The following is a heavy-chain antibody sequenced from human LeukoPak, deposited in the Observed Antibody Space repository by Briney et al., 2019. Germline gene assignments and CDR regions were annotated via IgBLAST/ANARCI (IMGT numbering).Heavy chain of an antibody. CDR2: IRYDGSNK. J-gene: IGHJ4*02. CDR3: AKEVRPNPRFDY. V-gene: IGHV3-30*02. Sequence: GGSLRLSCAASGFTFSSYGMHWVRQAPGKRLEWVAFIRYDGSNKYYADSVKGRFTISRDNSKNTLYLQMNSLRAEDTAVYYCAKEVRPNPRFDYWGQGTLVTVSS. CDR1: GFTFSSYG.